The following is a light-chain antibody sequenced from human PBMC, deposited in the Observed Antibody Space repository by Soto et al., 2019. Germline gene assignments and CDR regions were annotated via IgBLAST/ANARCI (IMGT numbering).Light chain of an antibody. Sequence: EIVMTQSPATLSVSPGERATLSCRASQSISSELAWYQQKPGQPPRLLIYGASTSATGVPARFTGSGSCSDFTGTFGGLQSEDFAVYYCQQGHNWPLTFGQGTRLEI. V-gene: IGKV3-15*01. CDR2: GAS. J-gene: IGKJ2*01. CDR3: QQGHNWPLT. CDR1: QSISSE.